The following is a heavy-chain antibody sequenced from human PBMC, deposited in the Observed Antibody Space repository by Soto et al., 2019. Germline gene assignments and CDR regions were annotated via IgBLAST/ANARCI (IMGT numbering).Heavy chain of an antibody. D-gene: IGHD2-2*01. J-gene: IGHJ6*04. CDR2: INPSAGST. CDR3: ARLFWISTNGKQSYGMEA. V-gene: IGHV1-46*01. CDR1: GYTFSSYY. Sequence: GASVKVSCKASGYTFSSYYIHWVRQAPGQGLEWMGIINPSAGSTKYSQKFQGRVTITSDTSASTAYMELRSLRFEATAVYYFARLFWISTNGKQSYGMEAWGKGPTVAASS.